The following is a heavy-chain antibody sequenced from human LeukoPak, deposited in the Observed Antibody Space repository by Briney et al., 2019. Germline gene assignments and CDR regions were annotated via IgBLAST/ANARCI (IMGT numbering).Heavy chain of an antibody. CDR3: ARGYYGSGSYYTAVDY. CDR1: GGSISGYF. V-gene: IGHV4-4*07. Sequence: SETLSLTCNVSGGSISGYFWNWIRQPAGKGLEWIGRIYSSGSTNYNPSLKSRVTMSVDTSKNQFSLNLSSVTAADTAVYYCARGYYGSGSYYTAVDYWGQGTLATVSS. CDR2: IYSSGST. D-gene: IGHD3-10*01. J-gene: IGHJ4*02.